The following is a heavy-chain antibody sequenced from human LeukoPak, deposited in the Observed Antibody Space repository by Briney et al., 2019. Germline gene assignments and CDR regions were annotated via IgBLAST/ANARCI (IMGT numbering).Heavy chain of an antibody. CDR3: ARAGVAVADLSWFDP. J-gene: IGHJ5*02. D-gene: IGHD6-19*01. Sequence: GASVKVSCKASGYTFTSYGISWVRQAPGQGLEWMGWISGYNGNTNYAQKFQGRVTMTTDTSTSTAYMELSRLRSDDTAVYYCARAGVAVADLSWFDPWGQGTLVTVSS. CDR2: ISGYNGNT. V-gene: IGHV1-18*01. CDR1: GYTFTSYG.